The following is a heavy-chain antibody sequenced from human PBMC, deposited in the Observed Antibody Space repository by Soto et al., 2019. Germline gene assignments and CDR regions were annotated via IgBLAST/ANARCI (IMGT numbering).Heavy chain of an antibody. CDR1: GLTFGYYA. Sequence: GGSLRLSCAASGLTFGYYALHWVRRAPGKGLEWVSSISGIRDYIRYADSVKGRFTISRDNAKTSLYLQMNSLTAEDTAVYYCAREGVHNYNEYYFDYWGQGTLVTVSS. V-gene: IGHV3-21*06. J-gene: IGHJ4*02. D-gene: IGHD3-22*01. CDR3: AREGVHNYNEYYFDY. CDR2: ISGIRDYI.